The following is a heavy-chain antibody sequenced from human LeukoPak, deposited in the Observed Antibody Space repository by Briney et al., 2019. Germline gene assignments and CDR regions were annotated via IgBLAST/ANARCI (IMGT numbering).Heavy chain of an antibody. CDR3: AKAGSYGDYLKEDYFDY. D-gene: IGHD4-17*01. V-gene: IGHV3-9*01. CDR2: ISWNSGSI. J-gene: IGHJ4*02. CDR1: GFTFDDYA. Sequence: GGSLRLSCAASGFTFDDYAMHWVRQAPGKGLEWVSGISWNSGSIGYADSVKGRFTISRDNAKNSLYLQMNSLRAEDTGLYYCAKAGSYGDYLKEDYFDYWGQGTLVTVSS.